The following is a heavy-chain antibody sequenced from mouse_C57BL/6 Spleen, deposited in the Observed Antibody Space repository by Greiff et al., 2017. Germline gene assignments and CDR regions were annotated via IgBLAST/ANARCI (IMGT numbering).Heavy chain of an antibody. D-gene: IGHD2-5*01. CDR2: ISDGGSYT. CDR3: ASVPVSGAMDY. Sequence: VQVVESGGGLVKPGGSLKLSCAASGFTFSSYAMSWVRQTPEKRLEWVATISDGGSYTYYQDNVKGRFTISRDNAKNNLYLQMSHLKSEDTAMYYCASVPVSGAMDYWGQGTSVTVSS. J-gene: IGHJ4*01. V-gene: IGHV5-4*01. CDR1: GFTFSSYA.